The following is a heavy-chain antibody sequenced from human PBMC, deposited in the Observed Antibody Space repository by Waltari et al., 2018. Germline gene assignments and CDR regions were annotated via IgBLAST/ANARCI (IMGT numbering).Heavy chain of an antibody. CDR1: GYTFTSYD. CDR3: ARASLTVNTNFDY. D-gene: IGHD4-17*01. J-gene: IGHJ4*02. CDR2: MTPNSGNT. Sequence: QVQLVQSGAEVKKPGASVKVSCKASGYTFTSYDINWVRQATGQGLEWMGWMTPNSGNTGYAQKFQGRVTITRNTSISTAYMELSRLRSEDTAVYYCARASLTVNTNFDYWGQGTLVTVSS. V-gene: IGHV1-8*03.